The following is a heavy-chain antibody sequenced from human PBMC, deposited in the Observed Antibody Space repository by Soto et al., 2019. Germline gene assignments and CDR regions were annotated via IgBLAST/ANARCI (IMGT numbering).Heavy chain of an antibody. D-gene: IGHD6-13*01. V-gene: IGHV3-64D*06. J-gene: IGHJ6*02. CDR2: ISSNGGST. Sequence: GGSLRLSCSASLFTFSIYAMHCFRQAPGKGLEYVSAISSNGGSTYYADSVKGRFTISRDNSKNTLYLQMSSLRAEDTAVYYCVKDLGYSSSWYWDHLYYYGMDVWGQGTTVTVS. CDR3: VKDLGYSSSWYWDHLYYYGMDV. CDR1: LFTFSIYA.